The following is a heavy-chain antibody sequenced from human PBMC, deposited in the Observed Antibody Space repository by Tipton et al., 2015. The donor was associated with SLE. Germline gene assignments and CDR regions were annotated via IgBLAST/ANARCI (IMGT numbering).Heavy chain of an antibody. D-gene: IGHD3-10*01. Sequence: TLSLTCAVYGGSFSGYSWSWIRQPPGKGLEWIGQTNPSGNTNYNPSLKSRVTISVDTSNNQRPLTLTSVTAADTAVYYCARGAKERITLVRVRPYYFDYWGQGSLVTVSS. V-gene: IGHV4-34*01. CDR2: TNPSGNT. CDR1: GGSFSGYS. J-gene: IGHJ4*01. CDR3: ARGAKERITLVRVRPYYFDY.